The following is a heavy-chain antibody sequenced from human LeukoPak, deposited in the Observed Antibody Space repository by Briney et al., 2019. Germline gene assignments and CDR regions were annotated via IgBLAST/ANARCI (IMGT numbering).Heavy chain of an antibody. D-gene: IGHD3-10*01. J-gene: IGHJ6*03. CDR3: ARHPGGSYCMDV. V-gene: IGHV4-4*09. CDR2: IYTSGST. Sequence: SETLSLTCAVYGGSFSGYYWSWIRQPPGKGLEWIGYIYTSGSTNYNPSLKSRVTISVDTSKNQFSLKLSSVTAADTAVYYCARHPGGSYCMDVWGKGTTVTVSS. CDR1: GGSFSGYY.